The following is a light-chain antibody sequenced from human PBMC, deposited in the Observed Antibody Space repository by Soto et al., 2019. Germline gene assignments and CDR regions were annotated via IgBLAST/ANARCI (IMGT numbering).Light chain of an antibody. CDR1: QSLVHSNGNTF. J-gene: IGKJ4*01. V-gene: IGKV2-30*02. CDR2: KVS. Sequence: DVVMTQSPLSLPVTIGQPASISCRSSQSLVHSNGNTFLNWFQQRPGQSPRRLIYKVSNRDSGVPARFSGSGSGTDFTLKISRVEAEDVGVYYCMQGTHWPLTFCGGTKVEIK. CDR3: MQGTHWPLT.